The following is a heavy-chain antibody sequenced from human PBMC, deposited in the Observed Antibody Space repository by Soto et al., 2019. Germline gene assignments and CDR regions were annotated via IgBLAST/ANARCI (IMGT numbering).Heavy chain of an antibody. CDR3: ARGKDRGSGSYYNALDY. CDR2: IYYSWST. CDR1: GGSISSGGYY. D-gene: IGHD3-10*01. J-gene: IGHJ4*02. Sequence: QVQLQESGPGLVKPSQTLSLTCTVSGGSISSGGYYWSWIRQHPGKGLEWIGYIYYSWSTYYNPSLKSRVTISVDTSKNQFSLKLSSVTAADTAVYYCARGKDRGSGSYYNALDYWGQGTLVTVSS. V-gene: IGHV4-31*03.